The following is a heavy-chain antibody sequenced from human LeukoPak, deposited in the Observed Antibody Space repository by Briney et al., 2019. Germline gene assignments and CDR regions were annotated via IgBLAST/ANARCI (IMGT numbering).Heavy chain of an antibody. J-gene: IGHJ5*02. D-gene: IGHD1-1*01. CDR2: INAGNGNT. CDR1: GYTFTSYA. Sequence: ASVKVSCKASGYTFTSYAMHWVRQAPGQRLEWMGWINAGNGNTKYSQKFQGRVTITRDTSASTAYMELSSLRSEDTAVYYCARSPKLERVFDPWGQGTLVTVSS. CDR3: ARSPKLERVFDP. V-gene: IGHV1-3*01.